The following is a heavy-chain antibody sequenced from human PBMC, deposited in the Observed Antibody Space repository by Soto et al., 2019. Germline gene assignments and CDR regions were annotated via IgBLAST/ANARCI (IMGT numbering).Heavy chain of an antibody. CDR1: GGSFSSFG. Sequence: SVKVSCKASGGSFSSFGISWVRRAPGQGLEWMGGIIPVFGRPNYAQRFRGRLTITADESTNTVYLELIDLRSEDTAVYYCAREGSGYNLWGQGTQVTVSS. J-gene: IGHJ1*01. V-gene: IGHV1-69*13. CDR2: IIPVFGRP. D-gene: IGHD5-12*01. CDR3: AREGSGYNL.